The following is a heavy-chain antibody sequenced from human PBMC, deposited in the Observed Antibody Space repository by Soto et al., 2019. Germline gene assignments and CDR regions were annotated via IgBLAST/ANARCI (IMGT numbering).Heavy chain of an antibody. D-gene: IGHD5-12*01. J-gene: IGHJ4*02. CDR1: VDSISAYS. V-gene: IGHV4-59*01. CDR2: IHYNGNT. CDR3: AREGNLGRWLQPLDF. Sequence: PETLSLTCSVSVDSISAYSWSWVRQPPGKGLEWIGNIHYNGNTKYSPSLKSRVTMSVDTSKNHFSLRLISVTAADTAIYFCAREGNLGRWLQPLDFWGQGTLVT.